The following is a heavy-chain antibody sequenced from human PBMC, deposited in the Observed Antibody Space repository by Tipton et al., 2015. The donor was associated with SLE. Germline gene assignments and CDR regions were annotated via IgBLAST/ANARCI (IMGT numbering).Heavy chain of an antibody. Sequence: TLSLTCSVSGGSISSNDYYWGWIRQPPGKGLEWIGNIFKVGSPHYNPSLKSRVSLSVDTSKDQFSLKLSSVTVAGTAFYYCAVGSWYSIDYWGQGSLVTVST. CDR3: AVGSWYSIDY. CDR2: IFKVGSP. CDR1: GGSISSNDYY. V-gene: IGHV4-39*07. J-gene: IGHJ4*02. D-gene: IGHD2-21*02.